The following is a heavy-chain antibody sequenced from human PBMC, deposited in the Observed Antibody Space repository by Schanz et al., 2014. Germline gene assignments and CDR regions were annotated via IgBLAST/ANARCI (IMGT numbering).Heavy chain of an antibody. V-gene: IGHV3-30*02. CDR3: VRDTDYHFDY. Sequence: QVQLVESGGGVVQPGGSLRLSCAASGFNFNTYGMHWVRQAPGKGLEWVAFIRYDGMNKFHTDSVKGRFTISRDKSKNTLYLQMNSLRAEDTAVYYCVRDTDYHFDYWGQGTLVTVSS. J-gene: IGHJ4*02. D-gene: IGHD4-17*01. CDR1: GFNFNTYG. CDR2: IRYDGMNK.